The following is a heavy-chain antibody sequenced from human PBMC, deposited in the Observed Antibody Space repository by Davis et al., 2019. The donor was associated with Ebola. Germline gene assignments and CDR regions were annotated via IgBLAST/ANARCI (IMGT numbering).Heavy chain of an antibody. CDR1: PFTVSSNY. V-gene: IGHV3-23*01. CDR3: AKPIVGTYFDGFDI. CDR2: ISGTGGGT. Sequence: GGSLRLSCAASPFTVSSNYMSWVRQAPGKGPEWVSAISGTGGGTYYTDSVKGRFTISRDNSKNTLYLQMSSLRAEDTAVYYCAKPIVGTYFDGFDIWGQGTLVTVSS. J-gene: IGHJ3*02. D-gene: IGHD3-3*01.